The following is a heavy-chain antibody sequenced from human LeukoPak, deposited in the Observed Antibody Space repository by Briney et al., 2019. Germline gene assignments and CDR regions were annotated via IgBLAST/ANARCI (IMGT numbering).Heavy chain of an antibody. D-gene: IGHD6-13*01. CDR2: TSYDGSNN. Sequence: PGRSLRLSCAASGFSFSNHPIHWVRQAPGKGLEWVAVTSYDGSNNYYADSVKGRFTISRDNSKNTLYLEMNSLTTEDTAAYYCASHPSGSWSHPYLDYWGQGTLVTVSS. J-gene: IGHJ4*02. CDR1: GFSFSNHP. CDR3: ASHPSGSWSHPYLDY. V-gene: IGHV3-30-3*01.